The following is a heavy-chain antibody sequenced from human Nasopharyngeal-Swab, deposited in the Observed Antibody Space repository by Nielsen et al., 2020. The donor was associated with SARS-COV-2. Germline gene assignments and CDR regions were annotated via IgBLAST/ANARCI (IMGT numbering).Heavy chain of an antibody. CDR3: SRANYYDDY. D-gene: IGHD3-22*01. V-gene: IGHV3-48*04. J-gene: IGHJ4*02. CDR2: ISGSSSSM. Sequence: IRQPPGKGLEGVSYISGSSSSMFYADSVRGRFTISRDNAKNSLYLQMNSLRAEDTAVYYCSRANYYDDYWGQGTLVTVSA.